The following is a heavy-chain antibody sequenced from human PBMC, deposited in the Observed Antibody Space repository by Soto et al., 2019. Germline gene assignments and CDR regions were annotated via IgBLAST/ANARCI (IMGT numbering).Heavy chain of an antibody. CDR3: AMTYHYDSGGKTYFYYGMDV. J-gene: IGHJ6*02. CDR1: GGTFDNYA. D-gene: IGHD3-22*01. V-gene: IGHV1-69*13. CDR2: IIPMLDSA. Sequence: GASVKVSCKASGGTFDNYAITWVRQAPGQGLEWMAGIIPMLDSANYAEKFQDRVTITADESTSTAYMEVSSLRSEDTAVYYCAMTYHYDSGGKTYFYYGMDVWGQGTTVTVSS.